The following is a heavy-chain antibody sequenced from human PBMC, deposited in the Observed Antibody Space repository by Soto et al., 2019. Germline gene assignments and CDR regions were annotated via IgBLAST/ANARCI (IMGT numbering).Heavy chain of an antibody. CDR1: GGTFSTHA. J-gene: IGHJ6*02. Sequence: ASVKVSCKASGGTFSTHAIIWVRQAPGHGLEWMGGIIPISGTTYYTQKFQGRVTITADEPTSTAFMELSSPKSDDTAVFYCARGYCSGGNCYSGMDVWGQGTMVTVS. CDR2: IIPISGTT. D-gene: IGHD2-15*01. CDR3: ARGYCSGGNCYSGMDV. V-gene: IGHV1-69*13.